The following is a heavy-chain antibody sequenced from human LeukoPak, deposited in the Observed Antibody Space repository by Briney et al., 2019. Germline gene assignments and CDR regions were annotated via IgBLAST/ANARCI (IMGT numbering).Heavy chain of an antibody. V-gene: IGHV3-23*01. D-gene: IGHD2-2*01. Sequence: QAGGSLRLSCAASGFTFSSYAMSWVRQAPGKGLEWVSAISGSGGSTYYADSVKGRFTISRDNSKNTLYLQMNSLRAEDTAVYYCATSPCSSTSCLYYYYGMDVWGQGTTVTVYS. CDR1: GFTFSSYA. J-gene: IGHJ6*02. CDR3: ATSPCSSTSCLYYYYGMDV. CDR2: ISGSGGST.